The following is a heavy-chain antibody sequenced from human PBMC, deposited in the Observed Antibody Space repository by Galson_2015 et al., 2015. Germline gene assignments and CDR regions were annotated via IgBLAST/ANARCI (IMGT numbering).Heavy chain of an antibody. D-gene: IGHD1-26*01. CDR2: ISYNGNTK. V-gene: IGHV3-30*04. Sequence: SLRLSCAASGFSFDSYAIHWVRQAPGKGLEWVALISYNGNTKYYADSVEGRFTISRDNSRNTVHLQMNSLRPEDTAVYFCAKDLFLRGADVVFDYWRQGALVTVAS. CDR1: GFSFDSYA. J-gene: IGHJ4*02. CDR3: AKDLFLRGADVVFDY.